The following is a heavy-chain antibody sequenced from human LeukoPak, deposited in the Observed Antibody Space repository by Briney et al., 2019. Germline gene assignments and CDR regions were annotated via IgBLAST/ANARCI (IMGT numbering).Heavy chain of an antibody. CDR2: INHSGST. V-gene: IGHV4-34*01. CDR3: ARGRNGIVVVPAARKNWFDP. Sequence: SETLSLTCAVYGGSFSGYYWSWIRQPPGKGLEWIGEINHSGSTNHNPSLKSRVTISVDTSKNQFSLKLSSVTAADTAVYYCARGRNGIVVVPAARKNWFDPWGQGTLVTVSS. D-gene: IGHD2-2*01. CDR1: GGSFSGYY. J-gene: IGHJ5*02.